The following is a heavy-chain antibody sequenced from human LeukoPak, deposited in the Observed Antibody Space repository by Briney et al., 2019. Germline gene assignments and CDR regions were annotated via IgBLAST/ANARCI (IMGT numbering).Heavy chain of an antibody. CDR3: ATGVHGIAAAGDYYFDY. J-gene: IGHJ4*02. CDR2: MYYRGNT. V-gene: IGHV4-59*01. D-gene: IGHD6-13*01. CDR1: GGSISSYC. Sequence: SETLSLTCTVSGGSISSYCWSWIRQPPGKGLEWIGYMYYRGNTNYDPSLKSRVTISIDTPNNQFSLKLSSVTAADTAVYYCATGVHGIAAAGDYYFDYWGQGTLVTVSS.